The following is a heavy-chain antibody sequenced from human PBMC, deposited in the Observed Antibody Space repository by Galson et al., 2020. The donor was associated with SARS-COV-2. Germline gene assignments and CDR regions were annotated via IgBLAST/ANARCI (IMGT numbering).Heavy chain of an antibody. J-gene: IGHJ4*02. CDR3: TGSSFGDLFSSFDY. CDR1: GYSLSELS. D-gene: IGHD3-10*01. Sequence: GESLKISCKISGYSLSELSIHWVRQAPGKGLEWMGGFDSEYGETVYPQKFQDRVTMTEDTSTDTAYMEVSSLRSEDTAVYYCTGSSFGDLFSSFDYWGQGTLFTVSS. CDR2: FDSEYGET. V-gene: IGHV1-24*01.